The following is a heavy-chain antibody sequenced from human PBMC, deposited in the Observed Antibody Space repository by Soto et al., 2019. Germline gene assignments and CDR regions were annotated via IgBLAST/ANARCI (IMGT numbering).Heavy chain of an antibody. CDR1: GFSLSNPTMG. J-gene: IGHJ3*02. CDR3: ARIRELVRGDMPWAFDI. V-gene: IGHV2-26*01. Sequence: QVTLKESGPVLVKPTKTLTLTCTVSGFSLSNPTMGVSWIRQSPGKALEWLAHIFSNDEKSYRTSLKTRLTISKDTSKSQVVLNMTNMDPVDTATYYCARIRELVRGDMPWAFDIWGQGTLVTVSS. CDR2: IFSNDEK. D-gene: IGHD3-10*01.